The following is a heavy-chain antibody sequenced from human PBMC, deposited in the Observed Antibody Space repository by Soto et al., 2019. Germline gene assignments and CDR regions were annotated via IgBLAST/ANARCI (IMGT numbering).Heavy chain of an antibody. CDR3: ARDYGPHDYGDYDNWFDP. Sequence: PGGSLRLSCAASGFTFSSYSMNWVRQAPGKGLEWVSSISSSSSYIYYADSVKGRFTISRDNAKNSLYLQMNSPRAEDTAVYYCARDYGPHDYGDYDNWFDPWGQGTLVTVSS. J-gene: IGHJ5*02. CDR2: ISSSSSYI. V-gene: IGHV3-21*01. CDR1: GFTFSSYS. D-gene: IGHD4-17*01.